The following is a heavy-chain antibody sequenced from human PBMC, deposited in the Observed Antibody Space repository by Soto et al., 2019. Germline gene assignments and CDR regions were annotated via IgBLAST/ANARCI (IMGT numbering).Heavy chain of an antibody. CDR1: GYTLTELS. CDR3: ATEWGLPSMAAGYYFDY. CDR2: FDPEDGET. J-gene: IGHJ4*02. Sequence: ASVKVSCKVSGYTLTELSMHWVRQAPGKGLEWMGGFDPEDGETIYAQKFQGRVTMTEDTSTDTAYMELSSLRSEDTAVYYCATEWGLPSMAAGYYFDYWGQGTLVTVSS. V-gene: IGHV1-24*01. D-gene: IGHD6-6*01.